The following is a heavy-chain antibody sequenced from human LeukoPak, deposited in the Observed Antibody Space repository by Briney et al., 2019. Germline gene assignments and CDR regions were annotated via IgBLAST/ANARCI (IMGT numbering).Heavy chain of an antibody. CDR2: ISWNSGSI. D-gene: IGHD2/OR15-2a*01. CDR1: GFTFDDYA. Sequence: GGSLRLSCAASGFTFDDYAMHWVRQAPGKGLEWVSGISWNSGSIGYADSVKGRFTISRDNSKNTLYLQMNSLRAEDTAVYYCAKDFPARWFYGAFDIWGQGTMVTVSS. V-gene: IGHV3-9*01. CDR3: AKDFPARWFYGAFDI. J-gene: IGHJ3*02.